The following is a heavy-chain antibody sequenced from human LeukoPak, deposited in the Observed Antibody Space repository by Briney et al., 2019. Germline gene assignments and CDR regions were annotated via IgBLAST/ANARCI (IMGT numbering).Heavy chain of an antibody. Sequence: SETLSLTCTVSGGSTSSNGYCWGWIRQPPGKGLEWIGNIYYSGNTYYNPSLMSRVAMSVDTSKNQFSLNLSSVTAADTAVYYCARVVVEYSSSPELRYYYYMDVWGKGTTVTVAS. D-gene: IGHD6-6*01. CDR3: ARVVVEYSSSPELRYYYYMDV. CDR1: GGSTSSNGYC. CDR2: IYYSGNT. J-gene: IGHJ6*03. V-gene: IGHV4-39*07.